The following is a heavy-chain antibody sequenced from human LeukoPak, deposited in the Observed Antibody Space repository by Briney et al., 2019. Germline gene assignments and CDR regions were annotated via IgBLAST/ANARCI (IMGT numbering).Heavy chain of an antibody. CDR1: GFTFSNYD. V-gene: IGHV3-33*01. CDR2: IWYDGSNK. D-gene: IGHD3-16*01. Sequence: PGGSLRLSCAVSGFTFSNYDMHCVRQAPGKGLEWVAVIWYDGSNKYYADSVKGRFTISRDNSKNTLYLQMNTLRDEDTAVYYCARGGDLRDYWGQGTLVTVSS. CDR3: ARGGDLRDY. J-gene: IGHJ4*02.